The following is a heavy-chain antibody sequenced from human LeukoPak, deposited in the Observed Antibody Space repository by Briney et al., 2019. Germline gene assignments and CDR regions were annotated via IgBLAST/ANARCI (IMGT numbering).Heavy chain of an antibody. J-gene: IGHJ4*02. V-gene: IGHV1-69*13. Sequence: ASVKVSCKASGGTFSSYAISWVRQAPGQGLEWMGGIIPIFGTANYAQKFQGRVTITADESTSTAYMELSSLRSEDTAVYYCARDTARTLPGYYFDYWGQGTLVTVSS. D-gene: IGHD2-2*01. CDR1: GGTFSSYA. CDR3: ARDTARTLPGYYFDY. CDR2: IIPIFGTA.